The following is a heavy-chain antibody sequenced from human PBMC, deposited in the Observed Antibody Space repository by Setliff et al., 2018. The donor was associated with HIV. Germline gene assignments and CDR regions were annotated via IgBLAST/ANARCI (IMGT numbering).Heavy chain of an antibody. Sequence: PGGSLRLSCAASGFSFSRYAMGWVRQAPGKGLEWVSSLSGSGVTSYYADSVKGRFTISRDSSKNTLNLQMNSLRVEDTALYFCVKGGAYYETNGPYWDHWGQGTLVTV. CDR2: LSGSGVTS. J-gene: IGHJ4*02. V-gene: IGHV3-23*01. CDR1: GFSFSRYA. D-gene: IGHD3-22*01. CDR3: VKGGAYYETNGPYWDH.